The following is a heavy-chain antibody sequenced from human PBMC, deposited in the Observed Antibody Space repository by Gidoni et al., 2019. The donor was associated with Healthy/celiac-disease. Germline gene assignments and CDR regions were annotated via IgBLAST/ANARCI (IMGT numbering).Heavy chain of an antibody. V-gene: IGHV4-61*02. CDR2: IYTSGST. CDR1: GGSISSGSSY. Sequence: QVQLQESGPGLVKPSQTLSITCTVSGGSISSGSSYWRWIRQPAGKGLEWIGRIYTSGSTNYHPSLKSRVTMSVDTSKNQFSLKLSSVTAADTAVYYCARDLGGGSSWYVEYNWFDPWGQGTLVTVSS. D-gene: IGHD6-13*01. CDR3: ARDLGGGSSWYVEYNWFDP. J-gene: IGHJ5*02.